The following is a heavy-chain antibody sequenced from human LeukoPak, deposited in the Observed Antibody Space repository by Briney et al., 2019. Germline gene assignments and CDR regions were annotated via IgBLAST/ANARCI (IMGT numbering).Heavy chain of an antibody. Sequence: PSETLSLTRTVSGYSISSGYYWGWIRQPPGKGLEWIGSIYHSGSTYYNPSLKSRVTISVDTSKNQFSLKLSSVTAADTAVYYCARNTYYDFWSGYYTPFSYYYMDVWGKGTTVTVSS. CDR2: IYHSGST. CDR3: ARNTYYDFWSGYYTPFSYYYMDV. D-gene: IGHD3-3*01. CDR1: GYSISSGYY. J-gene: IGHJ6*03. V-gene: IGHV4-38-2*02.